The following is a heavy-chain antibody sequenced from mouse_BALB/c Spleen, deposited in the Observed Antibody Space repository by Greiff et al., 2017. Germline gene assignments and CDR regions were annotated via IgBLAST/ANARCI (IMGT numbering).Heavy chain of an antibody. D-gene: IGHD1-1*01. CDR2: ISSGGSYT. V-gene: IGHV5-6-4*01. CDR1: GFTFSSYT. J-gene: IGHJ2*01. CDR3: TRDYYGSSPYYFDY. Sequence: EVKVVESGGGLVKPGGSLKLSCAASGFTFSSYTMSWVRQTPEKRLEWVATISSGGSYTYYPDSVKGRFTISRDNAKNTLYLQMSSLKSEDTAMYYCTRDYYGSSPYYFDYWGQGTTLTVSS.